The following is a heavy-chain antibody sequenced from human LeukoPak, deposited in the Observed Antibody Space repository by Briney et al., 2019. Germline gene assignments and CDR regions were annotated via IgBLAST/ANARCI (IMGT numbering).Heavy chain of an antibody. V-gene: IGHV3-30-3*02. CDR3: AKMPVSYSSGWSTFDY. D-gene: IGHD6-19*01. Sequence: PGGSLRLSCAASGFTFSSDAMHWVRQAPGKGLEWVAVISYDGSNKYYADSVKGRFTISGDNSKNTLYLQMNSLRAEDTAVYYCAKMPVSYSSGWSTFDYWGQGNLVTVSS. J-gene: IGHJ4*02. CDR2: ISYDGSNK. CDR1: GFTFSSDA.